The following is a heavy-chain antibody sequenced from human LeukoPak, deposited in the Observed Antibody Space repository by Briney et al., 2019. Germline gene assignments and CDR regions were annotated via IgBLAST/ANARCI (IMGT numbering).Heavy chain of an antibody. CDR3: ARGSIGVRAPFDS. D-gene: IGHD3-10*01. Sequence: PGGSLRLSCAASGFTVISSYMSWVRQAPGKGLEWVSIIYAGGSTYYADSVKGRFTISRDNSINTLYLQMNSLRPEDTAVYYCARGSIGVRAPFDSWGQGTLVIVSS. J-gene: IGHJ4*02. CDR2: IYAGGST. V-gene: IGHV3-53*01. CDR1: GFTVISSY.